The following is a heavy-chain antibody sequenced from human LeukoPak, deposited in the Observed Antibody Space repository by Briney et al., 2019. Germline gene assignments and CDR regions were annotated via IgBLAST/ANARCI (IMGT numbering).Heavy chain of an antibody. CDR1: GFTFSSYS. CDR3: ARTYSSGWYHPEGY. CDR2: ISSSSSYI. D-gene: IGHD6-19*01. V-gene: IGHV3-21*01. Sequence: PGGSQRLSCAASGFTFSSYSMNWVRRAPGKGLEWVSSISSSSSYIYYADSVKGRFTISRDNAKNSLYLQMNSLRAEDTAVYYCARTYSSGWYHPEGYWGQGTLVTVSS. J-gene: IGHJ4*02.